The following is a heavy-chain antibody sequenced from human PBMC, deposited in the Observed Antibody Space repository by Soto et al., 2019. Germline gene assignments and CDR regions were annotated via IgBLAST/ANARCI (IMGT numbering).Heavy chain of an antibody. CDR2: ISSSSSYI. D-gene: IGHD3-10*01. J-gene: IGHJ6*02. CDR3: ARVMVWGARPGSYYYYGMDV. Sequence: GGSVRLSCAASGFTFSSYSMNWVRQAPGKGLEWVSSISSSSSYIYYADSVKGRFTISRDNAKNSLYLQMNSLRAEDTAVYYCARVMVWGARPGSYYYYGMDVWGQGTTVTVSS. CDR1: GFTFSSYS. V-gene: IGHV3-21*01.